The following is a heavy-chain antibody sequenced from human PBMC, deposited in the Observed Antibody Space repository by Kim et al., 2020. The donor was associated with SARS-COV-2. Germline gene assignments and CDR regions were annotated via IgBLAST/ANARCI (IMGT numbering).Heavy chain of an antibody. D-gene: IGHD6-13*01. Sequence: GGSLRLSCAASGFTFSSYWMSWVRQAPGKGLEWVAKIKQDGSEKYYVDSVKGRFTISRDNAKNSLYLQMNSLRAEDTAVYYCARDNEAAADAFDIWGQVTTVTVSS. CDR2: IKQDGSEK. CDR1: GFTFSSYW. V-gene: IGHV3-7*01. CDR3: ARDNEAAADAFDI. J-gene: IGHJ3*02.